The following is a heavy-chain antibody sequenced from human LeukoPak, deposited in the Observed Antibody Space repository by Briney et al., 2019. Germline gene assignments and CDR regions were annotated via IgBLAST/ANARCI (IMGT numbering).Heavy chain of an antibody. D-gene: IGHD5-18*01. CDR3: ARQWSGYSYGSDWFEP. CDR1: GGSISSGSDY. J-gene: IGHJ5*02. Sequence: SETLSLTCTVSGGSISSGSDYWSWIRQPAGKGLEWIGRIYISGSSNYNPSLKSRVTISLDTSKNQFSLKLSSVTAADTAVYYCARQWSGYSYGSDWFEPWGQGTLVTVSS. CDR2: IYISGSS. V-gene: IGHV4-61*02.